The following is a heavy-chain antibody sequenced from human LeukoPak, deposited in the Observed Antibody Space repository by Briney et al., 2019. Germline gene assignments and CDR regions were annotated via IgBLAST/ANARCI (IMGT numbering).Heavy chain of an antibody. V-gene: IGHV1-69*05. CDR1: GGTFIGYA. CDR3: ARCLLSSGWFDP. D-gene: IGHD6-6*01. Sequence: SVKVSCKASGGTFIGYAISWVRQAPGQGLEWMGRIIPIFGTANYAQKFQGRVTITTDESTSTAYMELSSLRSEDTAVYYCARCLLSSGWFDPWGQGTLVTVSS. CDR2: IIPIFGTA. J-gene: IGHJ5*02.